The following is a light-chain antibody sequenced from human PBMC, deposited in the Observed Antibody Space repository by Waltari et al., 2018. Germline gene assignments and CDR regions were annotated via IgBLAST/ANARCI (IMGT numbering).Light chain of an antibody. CDR3: QTWDTNTVV. Sequence: SYELTQPPSVSVSPGQTASITCSGDNLGSKYVSWYQLKPGQSPVLVIYQDSTPLSGFSGSNSRNTATLTISGTQAVDEADYYCQTWDTNTVVFGGWTKLSVL. V-gene: IGLV3-1*01. J-gene: IGLJ3*02. CDR2: QDS. CDR1: NLGSKY.